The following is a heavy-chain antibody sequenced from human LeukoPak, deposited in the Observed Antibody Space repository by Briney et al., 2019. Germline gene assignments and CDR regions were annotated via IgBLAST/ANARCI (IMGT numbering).Heavy chain of an antibody. Sequence: SETLSLTCTVSGGSLSSYYWSWIRQPPGKGLEWIGSIYYSGSTNYNPSLKSRVTISVDTSKNQFSLKLSSVTAADTAVYYCARGRTPAAIAYYYYYMDVWGKGTTVTVSS. CDR3: ARGRTPAAIAYYYYYMDV. CDR1: GGSLSSYY. J-gene: IGHJ6*03. CDR2: IYYSGST. D-gene: IGHD2-2*02. V-gene: IGHV4-59*01.